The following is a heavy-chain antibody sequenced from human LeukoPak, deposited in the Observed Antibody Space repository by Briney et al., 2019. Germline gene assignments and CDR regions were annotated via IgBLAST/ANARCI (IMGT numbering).Heavy chain of an antibody. CDR2: IKQDGSEK. V-gene: IGHV3-7*01. J-gene: IGHJ4*02. CDR1: GFSFSSYW. Sequence: GGSLRLSCAASGFSFSSYWMSWVRQAPGKGLDWVANIKQDGSEKYYVDSVKGRFTISRDNAKNSLYLQMNSLRAEDTAVYYCARETVFGVVIPTYYFDYWGQGALVTVSS. CDR3: ARETVFGVVIPTYYFDY. D-gene: IGHD3-3*01.